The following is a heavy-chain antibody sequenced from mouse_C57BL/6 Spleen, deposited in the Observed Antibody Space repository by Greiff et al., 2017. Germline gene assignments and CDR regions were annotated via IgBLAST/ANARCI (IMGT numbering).Heavy chain of an antibody. D-gene: IGHD1-1*01. Sequence: EVKLMESGGGLVKPGGSLKLSCAASGFTFSDYGMHWVRQAPEKGLEWVAYISSGSSTIYYTDTLKGRFTISIDNAKNTLYLQMTSLRSEDTAMYYCASNYYGRSYAMDDWGQGTSVTVAS. V-gene: IGHV5-17*01. CDR2: ISSGSSTI. CDR3: ASNYYGRSYAMDD. J-gene: IGHJ4*01. CDR1: GFTFSDYG.